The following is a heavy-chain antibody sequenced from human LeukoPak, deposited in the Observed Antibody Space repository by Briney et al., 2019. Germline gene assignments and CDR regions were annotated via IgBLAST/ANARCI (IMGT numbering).Heavy chain of an antibody. V-gene: IGHV3-30*18. Sequence: GGSLRLSCAASGFTFSSYGMHWVCQAPGKGLEWVAVISYDGSNKYYADSVKGRFTISRDNSKNTLYLQMNSLRAEDTAVYYCAKDGCYYDSSGCFDYWGQGTLVTVSS. J-gene: IGHJ4*02. CDR2: ISYDGSNK. CDR1: GFTFSSYG. D-gene: IGHD3-22*01. CDR3: AKDGCYYDSSGCFDY.